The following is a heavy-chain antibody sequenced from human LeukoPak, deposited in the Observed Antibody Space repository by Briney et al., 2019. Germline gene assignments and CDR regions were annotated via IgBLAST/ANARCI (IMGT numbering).Heavy chain of an antibody. V-gene: IGHV1-18*01. Sequence: ASVKVSCKASGYTFTSYGISWVRQAPGQGLEWMGWISAYNGNTNYAQKFQGRVTMTTDTSTSTAYMELRSLRSDDTAVYYCARVGAALPAEQWLVRRWFDPWGQGTLVTVSS. CDR3: ARVGAALPAEQWLVRRWFDP. CDR1: GYTFTSYG. D-gene: IGHD6-19*01. J-gene: IGHJ5*02. CDR2: ISAYNGNT.